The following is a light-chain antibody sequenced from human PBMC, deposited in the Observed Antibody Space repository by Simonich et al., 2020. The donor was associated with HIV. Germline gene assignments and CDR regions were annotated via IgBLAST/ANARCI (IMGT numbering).Light chain of an antibody. CDR3: QQYYSTPPT. J-gene: IGKJ1*01. CDR1: QGISNS. Sequence: DIQMTQSPSSLSAYVGDRVTITCRASQGISNSLAWYQQKPGKAPKLLLYAASRLESGGPSRFSGSGSGTDYTLTISSLQPEDFATYYCQQYYSTPPTFGQGTKVEIK. CDR2: AAS. V-gene: IGKV1-NL1*01.